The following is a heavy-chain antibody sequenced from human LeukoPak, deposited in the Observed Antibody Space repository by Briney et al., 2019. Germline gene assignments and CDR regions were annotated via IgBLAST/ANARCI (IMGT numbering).Heavy chain of an antibody. CDR1: GYTFTSYD. CDR2: MNPNSGNT. V-gene: IGHV1-8*01. CDR3: ARGGLRFLEWFYYYYYYGMDV. D-gene: IGHD3-3*01. J-gene: IGHJ6*02. Sequence: ASVKVSCKASGYTFTSYDINWVRQATGQGLEWMGWMNPNSGNTGYAQKFQGRVTMTRNTSISTAYMELSSLRSEDTAVYYCARGGLRFLEWFYYYYYYGMDVWGQGTTVTVSS.